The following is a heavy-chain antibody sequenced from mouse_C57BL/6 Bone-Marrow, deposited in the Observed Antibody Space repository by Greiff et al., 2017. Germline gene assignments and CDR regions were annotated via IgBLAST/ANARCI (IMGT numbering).Heavy chain of an antibody. CDR3: ARGEGYDDIDY. V-gene: IGHV14-2*01. CDR1: GFNIKDYY. J-gene: IGHJ2*01. D-gene: IGHD2-2*01. Sequence: VQLQQSGAELVKPGASVKLSCTASGFNIKDYYMHWVKQRTEQGLEWIGRIDPEDGETKYAQKFQGKATITADTSSNTAYLQLSSLTSEDTAVYYCARGEGYDDIDYWGQGTTLTVSS. CDR2: IDPEDGET.